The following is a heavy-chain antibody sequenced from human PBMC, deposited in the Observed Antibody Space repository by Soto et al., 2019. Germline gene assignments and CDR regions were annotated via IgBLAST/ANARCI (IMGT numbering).Heavy chain of an antibody. CDR3: AKDKDSSRFYFDY. Sequence: GGSLRLSCAASGFTFSSYGMHWVRQAPGKGLEWVAVISYDGSNKYYADSVKGRFTISRDNSKNTLYLQMNSLRAEDTAVYYCAKDKDSSRFYFDYWGQGTLVTVSS. J-gene: IGHJ4*02. D-gene: IGHD3-22*01. CDR2: ISYDGSNK. V-gene: IGHV3-30*18. CDR1: GFTFSSYG.